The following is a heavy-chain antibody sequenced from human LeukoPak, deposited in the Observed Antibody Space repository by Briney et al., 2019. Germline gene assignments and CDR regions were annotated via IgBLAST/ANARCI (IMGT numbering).Heavy chain of an antibody. J-gene: IGHJ4*02. CDR1: GGTFSSYA. Sequence: SVRVSCKASGGTFSSYAISWVRQAPGQGLEWMGRIIPILGIANYAQKFQGRVTITADKSTSTAYMELSSLRSEDTAVYYCARGNGYSSRGQIDYWGQGTLVTVSS. V-gene: IGHV1-69*04. CDR2: IIPILGIA. CDR3: ARGNGYSSRGQIDY. D-gene: IGHD6-13*01.